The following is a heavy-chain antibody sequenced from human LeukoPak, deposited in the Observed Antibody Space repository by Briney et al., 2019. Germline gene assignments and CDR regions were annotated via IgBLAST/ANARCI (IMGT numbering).Heavy chain of an antibody. V-gene: IGHV1-2*02. J-gene: IGHJ6*02. D-gene: IGHD3-10*01. CDR3: ARDLSRRAPYYYGMDV. CDR2: INPNSGGT. CDR1: GYTVTGYY. Sequence: ASVKVSCKASGYTVTGYYMHWVRQAPGQGLEWMGWINPNSGGTNYAQKFQGRVTMTRDTSISTAYMELSRLRSDDTAVYYCARDLSRRAPYYYGMDVWGQGTTVTVPS.